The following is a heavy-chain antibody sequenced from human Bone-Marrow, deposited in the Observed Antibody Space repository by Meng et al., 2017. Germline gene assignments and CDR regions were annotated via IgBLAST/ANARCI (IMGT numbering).Heavy chain of an antibody. V-gene: IGHV4-31*03. CDR3: ASLYGDSSVWYLDL. Sequence: QVQLEESGPGLVKPSPPLSLPCTVSGGSISSGNHYWSWIRQHPGKGLEYIGYIYYSGSTYYNPSLKSRVIISVDTSKNQFSLRLNSVTAADTAVYYCASLYGDSSVWYLDLWGRGTLVTVSS. D-gene: IGHD4-17*01. CDR1: GGSISSGNHY. J-gene: IGHJ2*01. CDR2: IYYSGST.